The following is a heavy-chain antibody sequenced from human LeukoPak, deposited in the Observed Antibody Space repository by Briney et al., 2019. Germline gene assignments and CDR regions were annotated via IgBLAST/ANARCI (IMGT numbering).Heavy chain of an antibody. CDR2: ISYDGSNK. D-gene: IGHD1-26*01. CDR3: AREIRLGPHYYYGMDV. V-gene: IGHV3-30*04. Sequence: GRSLRLSCAASGFTFSSYAMHWVRQAPGKGLEWVAVISYDGSNKYYADSVKGRFTISRDNSKNTLYLQMNSLRAEDTAVYYCAREIRLGPHYYYGMDVWGKGTTVTVSS. CDR1: GFTFSSYA. J-gene: IGHJ6*04.